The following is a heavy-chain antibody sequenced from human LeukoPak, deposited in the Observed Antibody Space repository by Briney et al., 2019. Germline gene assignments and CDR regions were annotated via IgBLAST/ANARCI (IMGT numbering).Heavy chain of an antibody. V-gene: IGHV3-21*01. J-gene: IGHJ3*01. Sequence: PGGSLRLSCAAAGFTFSTYRIDWVRQAPGEGLEWVSSISRSSNYIYYADSVKGRFTVSRDNAKNSVYLQMNSLRAEDTAMYYCARGRTSYYDSHDAFDVWGQGTLATVSS. CDR3: ARGRTSYYDSHDAFDV. CDR1: GFTFSTYR. CDR2: ISRSSNYI. D-gene: IGHD3-22*01.